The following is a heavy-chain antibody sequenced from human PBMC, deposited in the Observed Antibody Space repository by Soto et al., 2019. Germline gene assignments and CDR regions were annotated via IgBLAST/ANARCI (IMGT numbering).Heavy chain of an antibody. V-gene: IGHV3-33*01. CDR1: GFTFSDRA. D-gene: IGHD2-2*03. CDR3: ARALFPDVDIYAMDV. Sequence: QPGGSLRLSCAASGFTFSDRAMHWVRQAPGKGWEWLAIIWSDGSEKFYAGSVKGRFTISRDNSKNTVYLQMNTLSAEDTAMYYCARALFPDVDIYAMDVWGQGTAVTVSS. J-gene: IGHJ6*02. CDR2: IWSDGSEK.